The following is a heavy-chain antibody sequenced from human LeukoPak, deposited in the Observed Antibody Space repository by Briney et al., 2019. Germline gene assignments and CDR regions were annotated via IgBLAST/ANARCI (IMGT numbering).Heavy chain of an antibody. V-gene: IGHV1-2*02. CDR3: ASLYYHDSSGLLGKIFDY. J-gene: IGHJ4*02. Sequence: VKVSFKASGYTFTGYYMHWVRQAPGQGLEGMGWINPNSGGTNYAQKFQGRVTMTRDTSISTAYMELSRLRSDDTAVYYCASLYYHDSSGLLGKIFDYWGQGTLVTVSS. D-gene: IGHD3-22*01. CDR1: GYTFTGYY. CDR2: INPNSGGT.